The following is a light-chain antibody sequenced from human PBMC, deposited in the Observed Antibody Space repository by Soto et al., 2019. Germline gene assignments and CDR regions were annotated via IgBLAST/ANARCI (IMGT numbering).Light chain of an antibody. J-gene: IGKJ5*01. CDR2: GTS. CDR1: QSVSASY. CDR3: QQYGNSPIT. V-gene: IGKV3-20*01. Sequence: EIVLTQSPGTLSLSPGERATLSCRASQSVSASYLACYQQRPGQAPRLLIYGTSSRATGIPDRFSGSGSGTDFTLTISRLEPEDFAVYYCQQYGNSPITFGQGTRLEIK.